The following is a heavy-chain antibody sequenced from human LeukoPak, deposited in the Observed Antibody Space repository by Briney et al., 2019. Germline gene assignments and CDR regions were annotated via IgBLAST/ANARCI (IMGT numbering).Heavy chain of an antibody. Sequence: SETLSPTCAVYGGSFSGYYWSWIRQPPGKGLEWIGEINHSGSTNYNPSLKSRVTISVDTSKNQFSLKLSSVTAADTAVYYCARAVTRRYCSSTSCRRFDYWDQGTLVTVSS. D-gene: IGHD2-2*01. CDR3: ARAVTRRYCSSTSCRRFDY. V-gene: IGHV4-34*01. CDR2: INHSGST. CDR1: GGSFSGYY. J-gene: IGHJ4*02.